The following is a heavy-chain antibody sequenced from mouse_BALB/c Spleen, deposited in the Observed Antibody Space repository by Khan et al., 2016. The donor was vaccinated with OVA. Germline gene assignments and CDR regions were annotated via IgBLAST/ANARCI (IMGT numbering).Heavy chain of an antibody. D-gene: IGHD1-1*01. CDR2: INPSTGYT. V-gene: IGHV1-7*01. CDR3: ARRGLRWYFDY. J-gene: IGHJ2*01. CDR1: GYTFINYW. Sequence: VELVESGAELAKPGASVKMSCKASGYTFINYWILWVKQRPGQGLEWIGYINPSTGYTEYTQNFKDKVTLTADKSSSTAYMQLSSLTSEDSAVYYCARRGLRWYFDYWGQGTTLTVSS.